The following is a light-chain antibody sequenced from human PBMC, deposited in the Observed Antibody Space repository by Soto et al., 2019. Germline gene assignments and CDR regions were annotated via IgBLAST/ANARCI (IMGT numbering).Light chain of an antibody. CDR1: QGISNY. CDR3: QQRINWPPT. V-gene: IGKV3-11*01. CDR2: DAS. Sequence: EFVLTQSPATLSLSPGERATLSCRASQGISNYLAWYQQKPGQAPRLLIYDASNRATGIPARFSGSGSGTDCTLTISSLEPEDSAVYYCQQRINWPPTFGPGTKVDIK. J-gene: IGKJ3*01.